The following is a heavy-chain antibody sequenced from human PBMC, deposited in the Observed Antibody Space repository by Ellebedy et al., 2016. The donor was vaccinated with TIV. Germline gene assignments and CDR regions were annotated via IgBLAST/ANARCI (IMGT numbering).Heavy chain of an antibody. Sequence: GASLKISCAASGFTFSSYSINWVRQAPGKGLEWVSYISSSSTIYYADSVKGRFTITRDNAKNSLYLQMNSLRDEDTAVYYCARENWYNDYWGQGTLVTVSS. V-gene: IGHV3-48*02. CDR2: ISSSSTI. J-gene: IGHJ4*02. CDR3: ARENWYNDY. CDR1: GFTFSSYS. D-gene: IGHD1/OR15-1a*01.